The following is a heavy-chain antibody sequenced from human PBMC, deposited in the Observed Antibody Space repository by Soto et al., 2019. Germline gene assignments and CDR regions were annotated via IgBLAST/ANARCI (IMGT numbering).Heavy chain of an antibody. CDR3: AKGGAIFGVVPYFDY. J-gene: IGHJ4*02. D-gene: IGHD3-3*01. V-gene: IGHV3-23*01. Sequence: GGSLRLSCAASGFTFSSYAMSWVRQAPGKGLEWVSAISGSGGSTYYADSVKGRFTISRVNSKNTLYLQMNSLRAEDTAVYYFAKGGAIFGVVPYFDYWGQGTLVTVSS. CDR1: GFTFSSYA. CDR2: ISGSGGST.